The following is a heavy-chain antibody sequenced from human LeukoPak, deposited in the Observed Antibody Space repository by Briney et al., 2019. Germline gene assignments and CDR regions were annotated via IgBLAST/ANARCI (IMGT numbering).Heavy chain of an antibody. CDR3: VRDYYYYIDV. CDR1: GFIFSGYW. V-gene: IGHV3-7*01. Sequence: PGGSLRLSCAASGFIFSGYWMSWGRQAPGKGMEWVANIKEDGSERMYVDCGKGRFTISRDNAKNSLYLQMNSLRAEDTAVFYCVRDYYYYIDVWGKGTTVTVSS. CDR2: IKEDGSER. J-gene: IGHJ6*03.